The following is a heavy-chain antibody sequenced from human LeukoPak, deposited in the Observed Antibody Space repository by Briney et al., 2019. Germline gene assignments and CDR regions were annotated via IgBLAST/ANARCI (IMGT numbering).Heavy chain of an antibody. CDR3: ARDKSYSSGSYYFDY. D-gene: IGHD6-19*01. CDR2: ISYDGSNK. V-gene: IGHV3-30-3*01. Sequence: GGSLRLSCAASGFTFSSYAMHWVRQAPGKGLEWVAVISYDGSNKYYADSVKGRFTISRDNSKNTLYLQMNSLRAEDTAVYYCARDKSYSSGSYYFDYWGQGTRSPSPQ. J-gene: IGHJ4*02. CDR1: GFTFSSYA.